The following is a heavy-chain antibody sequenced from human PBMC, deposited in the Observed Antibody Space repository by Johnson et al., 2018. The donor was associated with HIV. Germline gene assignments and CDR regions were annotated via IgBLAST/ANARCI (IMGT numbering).Heavy chain of an antibody. D-gene: IGHD3-3*01. CDR2: ISSRGLPI. CDR1: GFTVSSNY. J-gene: IGHJ3*02. Sequence: QVQLVESGGGLIQPGGSLRLSCAASGFTVSSNYMGWIRQTPGKGLEWISYISSRGLPIYYADSVKGRFTISRDNAKNSLYLQMNSLRAEDTAIYYCARQPDNFWSSDAFDIWGQGTMVTVSS. V-gene: IGHV3-11*04. CDR3: ARQPDNFWSSDAFDI.